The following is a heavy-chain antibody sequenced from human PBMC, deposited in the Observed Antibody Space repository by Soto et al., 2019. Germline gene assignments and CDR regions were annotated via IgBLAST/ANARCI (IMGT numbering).Heavy chain of an antibody. CDR1: GYTFSNYG. V-gene: IGHV1-18*01. J-gene: IGHJ5*02. CDR2: ISLYSDGT. Sequence: ASVKVSCKTSGYTFSNYGITWVRQAPGQPLEWLGWISLYSDGTNYAQKFQGRVSMTTDTSTTTAYMGLRSLRSDDTAVYYCARVVPGAEAWFGPWGQGTLVTVSS. D-gene: IGHD2-2*01. CDR3: ARVVPGAEAWFGP.